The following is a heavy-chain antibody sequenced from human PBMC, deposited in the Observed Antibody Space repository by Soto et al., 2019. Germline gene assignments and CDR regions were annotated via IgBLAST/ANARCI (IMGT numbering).Heavy chain of an antibody. V-gene: IGHV3-74*01. CDR1: GFTFSSYW. J-gene: IGHJ2*01. Sequence: VQLVESGGGLVQPGGSLRLSCAASGFTFSSYWMHWVRQAPGKGLVWVSRINSDGRITTYADSVKGRFTISRDNAKNTLYLQMNSLRAEDTAVYYCAREGGSSWNGYGYFDLWGRGTLVTVSS. D-gene: IGHD6-13*01. CDR3: AREGGSSWNGYGYFDL. CDR2: INSDGRIT.